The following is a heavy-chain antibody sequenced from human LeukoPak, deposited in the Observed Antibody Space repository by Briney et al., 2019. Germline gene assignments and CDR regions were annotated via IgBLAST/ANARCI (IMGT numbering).Heavy chain of an antibody. CDR2: ISSSGSTV. J-gene: IGHJ4*02. D-gene: IGHD3-16*01. V-gene: IGHV3-11*01. CDR3: ARGGGPDFDY. Sequence: GGSLRLSCAASGFTFSDYYMSWIRQAPGKGLEWLSYISSSGSTVCYADSVKGRFTISRDNARNPLYLQMNSLRAEDTAVHYCARGGGPDFDYWGQGTLVTVSS. CDR1: GFTFSDYY.